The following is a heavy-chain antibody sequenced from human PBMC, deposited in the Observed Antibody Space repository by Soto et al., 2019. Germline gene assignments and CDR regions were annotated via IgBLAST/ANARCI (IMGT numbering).Heavy chain of an antibody. J-gene: IGHJ4*02. Sequence: EVQLLESGGGLVQPGGSLRLSCAASGFTFSSYAMSWVRQAPGKGLEWVSTITSSGGNSYYADSVKGRFTISRDNSKNTLYLQMNSLRAEDSTVYYCAKGLTTVNAFSFGYWGQGTLVAVSS. D-gene: IGHD4-17*01. CDR3: AKGLTTVNAFSFGY. CDR1: GFTFSSYA. V-gene: IGHV3-23*01. CDR2: ITSSGGNS.